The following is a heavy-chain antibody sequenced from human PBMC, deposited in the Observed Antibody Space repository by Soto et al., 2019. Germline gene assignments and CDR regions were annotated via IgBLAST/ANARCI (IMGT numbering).Heavy chain of an antibody. V-gene: IGHV1-18*01. CDR2: ISAYNGNT. D-gene: IGHD3-3*01. Sequence: ASVKVSCKASGYTFTSYGISWVRQAPGQGLEWMGWISAYNGNTNYAQKLQGRVTMTTDTSTSTAYMELRSLRSDDTAVYYCARDPGRNTYYDFWSGYYPGNHYSDYWGQGTLVTVSS. CDR3: ARDPGRNTYYDFWSGYYPGNHYSDY. J-gene: IGHJ4*02. CDR1: GYTFTSYG.